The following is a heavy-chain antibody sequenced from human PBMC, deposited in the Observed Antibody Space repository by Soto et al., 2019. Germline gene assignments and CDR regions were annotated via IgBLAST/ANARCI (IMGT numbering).Heavy chain of an antibody. CDR1: GGSISSSSYY. Sequence: QLQLQESGPGLVKPSETLSLTCTVSGGSISSSSYYWGWIRQPPGKGLEWIGSIYYSGSTYYNPSLKSRXNICVXXSKNQFSLKLSSVTAADTAVYYCARHGYSYGLDSKWGQGTLVTVSS. J-gene: IGHJ4*02. CDR3: ARHGYSYGLDSK. D-gene: IGHD5-18*01. V-gene: IGHV4-39*01. CDR2: IYYSGST.